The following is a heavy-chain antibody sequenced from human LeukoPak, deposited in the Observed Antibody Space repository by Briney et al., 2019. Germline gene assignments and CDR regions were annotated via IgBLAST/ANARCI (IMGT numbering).Heavy chain of an antibody. CDR1: GFTFSDYY. CDR2: ISSSGSTI. Sequence: GGSLRLSCAASGFTFSDYYMSWIRQAPGKGLEWVSYISSSGSTIYYADSVKGRFTISRDNSKNTLYLQMNSLRAEDTAVYYCAKAPRWGSGSYRSGYFDYWGQGTLVTVSS. CDR3: AKAPRWGSGSYRSGYFDY. V-gene: IGHV3-11*01. J-gene: IGHJ4*02. D-gene: IGHD1-26*01.